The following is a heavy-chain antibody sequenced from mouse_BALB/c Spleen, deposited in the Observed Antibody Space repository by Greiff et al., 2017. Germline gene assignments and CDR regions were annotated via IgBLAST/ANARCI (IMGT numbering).Heavy chain of an antibody. Sequence: LQQPGSELVRPGASVKLSCKASGYTFTSYWMHWVKQRPGQGLEWIGNIYPGSGSTNYDEKFKSKATLTVDTSSSTAYMQLSSLTSEDSAVYYCTRERGDYNYWGQGTTLTVSS. CDR2: IYPGSGST. CDR1: GYTFTSYW. D-gene: IGHD2-13*01. CDR3: TRERGDYNY. V-gene: IGHV1S22*01. J-gene: IGHJ2*01.